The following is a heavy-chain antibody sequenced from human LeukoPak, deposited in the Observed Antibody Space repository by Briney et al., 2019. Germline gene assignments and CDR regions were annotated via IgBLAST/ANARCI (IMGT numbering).Heavy chain of an antibody. CDR1: GFTFRTSG. CDR3: VRHRTASDY. V-gene: IGHV3-48*04. Sequence: GGSLRLSCAASGFTFRTSGMNWVRQAPGKGLEWVSYISSSGSTIYYADSLKGRFTISRDNAKNSLYLQMSSLRAEDTAVYYCVRHRTASDYWGQGALVTVSS. J-gene: IGHJ4*02. CDR2: ISSSGSTI. D-gene: IGHD1-1*01.